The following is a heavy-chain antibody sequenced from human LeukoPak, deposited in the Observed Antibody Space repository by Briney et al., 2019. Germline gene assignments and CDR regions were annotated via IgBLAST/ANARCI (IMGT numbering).Heavy chain of an antibody. V-gene: IGHV3-23*01. Sequence: GGSLRLSCAASGFTFTSYAVSWVRQAPGKGPEWVSGVSGSGGTTYYADSAKGRFTISRDNSKNTVCLQMNSLRAEDTAVYYCAISLDLAVAGNDYWGQGTQVTVSS. CDR1: GFTFTSYA. J-gene: IGHJ4*02. CDR2: VSGSGGTT. D-gene: IGHD6-19*01. CDR3: AISLDLAVAGNDY.